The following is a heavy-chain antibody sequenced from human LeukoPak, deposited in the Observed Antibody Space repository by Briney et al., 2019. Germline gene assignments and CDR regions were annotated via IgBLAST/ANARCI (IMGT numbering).Heavy chain of an antibody. J-gene: IGHJ4*02. CDR1: GFTFSSYS. D-gene: IGHD6-6*01. CDR2: ISSSSSYI. V-gene: IGHV3-21*01. CDR3: AKLLSSIAASIDY. Sequence: GGSLRLSCAASGFTFSSYSMNWVRQAPGKGLEWVSSISSSSSYIYYADSVKGRFTISRDNAKNSLYLQMNSLRAEDTAVYYCAKLLSSIAASIDYWGQGTLVTVSS.